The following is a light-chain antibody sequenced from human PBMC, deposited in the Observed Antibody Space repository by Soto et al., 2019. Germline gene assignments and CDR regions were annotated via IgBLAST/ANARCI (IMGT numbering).Light chain of an antibody. CDR3: SSYTSSTTLV. CDR2: DVT. CDR1: SSDVGVYNY. V-gene: IGLV2-14*01. Sequence: QSALTQPASVSGSPGQSITISCTGTSSDVGVYNYVSWYQQHPDKAPKLMIYDVTNRPSGVSNRFSGSKSGNTASLTISGLQAEYEADYYCSSYTSSTTLVFGGGTKLTVL. J-gene: IGLJ2*01.